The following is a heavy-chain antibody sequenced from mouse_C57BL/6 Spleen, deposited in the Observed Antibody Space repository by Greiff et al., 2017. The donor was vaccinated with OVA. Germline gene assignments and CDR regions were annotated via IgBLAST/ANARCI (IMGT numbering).Heavy chain of an antibody. CDR3: ARRDYYVSSYVLDY. CDR2: IDPSDSET. Sequence: QVQLQQPGAELVRPGSSVKLSCKASGYTFTSYWMHWVKQRPIQGLEWIGNIDPSDSETHYNQKFKDKATLTVDKSSSTAYMQLSSLTSDDSAVYYCARRDYYVSSYVLDYWGQGTTLTVSS. J-gene: IGHJ2*01. V-gene: IGHV1-52*01. D-gene: IGHD1-1*01. CDR1: GYTFTSYW.